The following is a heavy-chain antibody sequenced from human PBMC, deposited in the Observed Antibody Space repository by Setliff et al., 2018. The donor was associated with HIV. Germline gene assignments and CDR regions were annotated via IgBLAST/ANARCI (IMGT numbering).Heavy chain of an antibody. D-gene: IGHD2-2*02. CDR1: GFTFDDYS. CDR3: TKGHYTTLG. CDR2: IKQDGSEK. Sequence: GGSLRLSCAASGFTFDDYSMNWVRQAPGKGLEWVANIKQDGSEKYYVDSVKGRFTISKDNARNSLYLQMDSLRVEDTAVYYCTKGHYTTLGWGQGTLVTVSS. J-gene: IGHJ4*02. V-gene: IGHV3-7*01.